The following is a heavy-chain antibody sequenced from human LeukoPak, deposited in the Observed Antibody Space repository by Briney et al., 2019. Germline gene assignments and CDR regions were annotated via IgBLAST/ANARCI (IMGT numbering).Heavy chain of an antibody. J-gene: IGHJ4*02. D-gene: IGHD6-13*01. CDR2: INPCSGDT. Sequence: GASVKVSCKXSGYTFTGYHIHWVRQAPGQGLEWMGRINPCSGDTNFAQKFQGRVTMTRDTSITTAYMDLSSLTPDDTAVYFCARDQGSLTRSWYTGYWGQGTQVTVSS. CDR3: ARDQGSLTRSWYTGY. V-gene: IGHV1-2*06. CDR1: GYTFTGYH.